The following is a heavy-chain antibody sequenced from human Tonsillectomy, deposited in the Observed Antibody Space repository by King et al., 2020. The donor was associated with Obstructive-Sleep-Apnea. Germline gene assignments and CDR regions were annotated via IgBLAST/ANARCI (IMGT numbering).Heavy chain of an antibody. J-gene: IGHJ3*02. V-gene: IGHV4-4*07. CDR1: GGSISSYY. CDR2: IYTSGST. D-gene: IGHD2-15*01. CDR3: ARDCSGGRCYPRGFDI. Sequence: VQLQESGPGLVKPSETLSLTCTVSGGSISSYYWSGIRQPAGKGLEWVGRIYTSGSTNYNPSPKTRVTMSVDTSKNQFSLQRSSVTAADTAVYYCARDCSGGRCYPRGFDIWGQGTMVTVSS.